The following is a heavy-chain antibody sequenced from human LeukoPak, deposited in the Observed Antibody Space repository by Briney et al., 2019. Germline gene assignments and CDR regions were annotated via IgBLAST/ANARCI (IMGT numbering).Heavy chain of an antibody. D-gene: IGHD4-11*01. V-gene: IGHV4-31*03. CDR1: GGSISSGGYY. J-gene: IGHJ6*02. CDR3: ARFFPPSNYAHYYYGMDV. CDR2: IYYSGST. Sequence: SETLSLTCTVSGGSISSGGYYWSWIRQHPGKGLEWIGYIYYSGSTYYNPSLKGRVTISVDTSKNQFSLKLSSVTAADTAVYYCARFFPPSNYAHYYYGMDVWGQGTTVTVSS.